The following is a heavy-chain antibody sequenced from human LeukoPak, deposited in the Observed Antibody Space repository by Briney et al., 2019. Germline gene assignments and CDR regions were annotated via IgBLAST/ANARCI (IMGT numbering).Heavy chain of an antibody. J-gene: IGHJ6*02. CDR3: ARLPAKHIVVVPAAGMDV. CDR1: GFTFSSYA. V-gene: IGHV3-23*01. D-gene: IGHD2-2*01. Sequence: GGSLRLSCAASGFTFSSYAMSWVRQAPGKGLEWVSAIGGSGGSTYYADSVKGRFTISRDNSKNTLYLQMNSLRAEDTAVYYCARLPAKHIVVVPAAGMDVWGQGTTATVSS. CDR2: IGGSGGST.